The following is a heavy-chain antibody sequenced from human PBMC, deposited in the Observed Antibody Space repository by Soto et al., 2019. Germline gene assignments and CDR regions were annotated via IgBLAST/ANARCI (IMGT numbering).Heavy chain of an antibody. Sequence: EVRLLESGGGLVQPGGSLRLSCEASGFTFGNYAMTWGRQGPGRGLEWVSALSGSSLNTYYADSVKGRITISRDNSKNTMYLEMNSLRVDDTAVYYCTSQFFLSSRIPPEDVWGQGTPVVVSS. CDR2: LSGSSLNT. J-gene: IGHJ6*02. CDR3: TSQFFLSSRIPPEDV. CDR1: GFTFGNYA. V-gene: IGHV3-23*01. D-gene: IGHD2-2*02.